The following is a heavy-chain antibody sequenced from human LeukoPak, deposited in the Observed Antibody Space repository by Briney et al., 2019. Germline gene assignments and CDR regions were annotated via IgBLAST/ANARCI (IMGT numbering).Heavy chain of an antibody. Sequence: GGSLRLSCVASGFTFSSYTMNWVRQAPGKGLEWVSLIYSGGGTYYADSVRGRFTISRDDSKNTLYLQMNSLRAEDTAVYYCVRRAGGYSHPYDYWGQGTLVTVSS. D-gene: IGHD4-23*01. J-gene: IGHJ4*02. CDR2: IYSGGGT. CDR3: VRRAGGYSHPYDY. CDR1: GFTFSSYT. V-gene: IGHV3-53*01.